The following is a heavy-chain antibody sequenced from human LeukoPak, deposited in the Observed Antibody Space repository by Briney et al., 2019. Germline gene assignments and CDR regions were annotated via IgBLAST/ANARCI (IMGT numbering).Heavy chain of an antibody. D-gene: IGHD6-6*01. CDR3: ARDSLARPLGY. J-gene: IGHJ4*02. V-gene: IGHV3-11*01. Sequence: GGSLRLSCVASGITFSNYAVSWVRQAPEKGLEWVSYISSSGSTIYYADSVKGRFTISRDNAKNSLYLQMNSLRAEDTAVYYCARDSLARPLGYWGQGTLVTVSS. CDR2: ISSSGSTI. CDR1: GITFSNYA.